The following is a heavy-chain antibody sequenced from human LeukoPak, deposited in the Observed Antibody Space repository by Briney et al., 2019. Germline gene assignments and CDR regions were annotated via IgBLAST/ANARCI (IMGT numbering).Heavy chain of an antibody. J-gene: IGHJ4*02. CDR1: GGSISTYY. Sequence: SETLSLTCTVSGGSISTYYWSGIRQPPGKGLEWIGYSYHGGSTYCNPSLKTRVTISVDTSKNQFSLKLSSVTAADTAVYYCARVGSGSFDYWGQGTLVTVSS. V-gene: IGHV4-59*01. D-gene: IGHD6-19*01. CDR2: SYHGGST. CDR3: ARVGSGSFDY.